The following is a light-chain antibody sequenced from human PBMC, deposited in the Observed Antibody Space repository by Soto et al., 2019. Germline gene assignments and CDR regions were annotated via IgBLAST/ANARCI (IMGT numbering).Light chain of an antibody. V-gene: IGKV1-33*01. CDR1: QDIRNY. J-gene: IGKJ4*01. CDR2: DAS. CDR3: QHYDHLPPLS. Sequence: DIQMTQSPSSLSASVGDRVTITCQASQDIRNYLNWYQQKPGKAPNLLIYDASNLRAGVPSRFGGSGSGKEFTFAISSLQPEDIATYYCQHYDHLPPLSFGGGTKVEIK.